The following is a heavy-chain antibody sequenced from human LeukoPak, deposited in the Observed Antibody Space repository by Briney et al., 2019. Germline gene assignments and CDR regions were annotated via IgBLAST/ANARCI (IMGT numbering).Heavy chain of an antibody. J-gene: IGHJ4*02. Sequence: ASVKVSCKASGGTFSSYAISWVRQAPGQGLEWMGRIIPILGIANYAQKFQGRVTITADKSTSTAYMELSSLGSEDTAVYYCASRGGGVIVVDYWGQGTLVTVSS. D-gene: IGHD3-16*02. CDR2: IIPILGIA. V-gene: IGHV1-69*04. CDR1: GGTFSSYA. CDR3: ASRGGGVIVVDY.